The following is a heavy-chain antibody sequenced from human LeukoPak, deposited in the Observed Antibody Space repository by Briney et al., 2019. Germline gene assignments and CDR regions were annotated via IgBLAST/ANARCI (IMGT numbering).Heavy chain of an antibody. CDR3: ARAAATRPNFYDGMDV. Sequence: GGSLRPSCVASGFSFSSYTMNWVRQAPAKGLEWVSYSNGRSSTIYYADSVKGRFTISRDNAKNSLYLQMNSLRAEDTAVYYCARAAATRPNFYDGMDVWGQGTTVTVSS. CDR1: GFSFSSYT. J-gene: IGHJ6*02. D-gene: IGHD6-6*01. CDR2: SNGRSSTI. V-gene: IGHV3-48*04.